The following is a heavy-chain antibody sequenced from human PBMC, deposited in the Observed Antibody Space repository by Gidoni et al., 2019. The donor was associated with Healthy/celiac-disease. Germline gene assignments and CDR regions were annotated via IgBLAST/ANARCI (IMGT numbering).Heavy chain of an antibody. CDR3: TTIDVDIVATDY. Sequence: EVQLVESGGGLVKPGGSLRLSCAASGFTFSKAWMSWVRQAPGKGLGWVGRIKSKTDGGTTDYAAPVKGRFTISRDDSKNTLYLQMNSLKTEDTAVYYCTTIDVDIVATDYWGQGTLVTVSS. J-gene: IGHJ4*02. D-gene: IGHD5-12*01. CDR2: IKSKTDGGTT. CDR1: GFTFSKAW. V-gene: IGHV3-15*01.